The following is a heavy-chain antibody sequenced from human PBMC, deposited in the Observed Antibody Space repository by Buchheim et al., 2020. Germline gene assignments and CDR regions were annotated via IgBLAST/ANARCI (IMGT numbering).Heavy chain of an antibody. CDR1: GGSFSGYY. Sequence: QVQLQQWGAGLLKPSETLSLTCAVYGGSFSGYYWSWIRQPPGKGLEWIGEINRSGSTSYNTSLKNRVTISLDTSKNQFCLRLSSVTAADTAVYYCARGYGSGNYYTYWGQGTL. CDR3: ARGYGSGNYYTY. V-gene: IGHV4-34*01. D-gene: IGHD3-10*01. CDR2: INRSGST. J-gene: IGHJ4*02.